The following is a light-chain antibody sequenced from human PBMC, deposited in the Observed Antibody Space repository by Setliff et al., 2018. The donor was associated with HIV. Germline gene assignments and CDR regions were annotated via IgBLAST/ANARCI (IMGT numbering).Light chain of an antibody. CDR2: QAT. J-gene: IGLJ1*01. CDR3: CSNTGSNTFV. V-gene: IGLV2-23*02. CDR1: SSDIGRYNL. Sequence: QSVLTQPASVSGSPGQSITISCTGTSSDIGRYNLVSWYQQYPGKAPKLMIYQATKRPSGVSDRFSGSKSGNTASLTISGLQPEDEADYYCCSNTGSNTFVFGSGTKGTV.